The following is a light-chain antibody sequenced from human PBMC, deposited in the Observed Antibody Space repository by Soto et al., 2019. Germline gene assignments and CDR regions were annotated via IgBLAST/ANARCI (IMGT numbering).Light chain of an antibody. CDR2: GDN. CDR1: SGSIASNY. V-gene: IGLV6-57*02. Sequence: LTQPPSASGSPGQSVTISCTGSSGSIASNYVQWYQQRPGSAPTTVIFGDNQRPSGVPDRFSGSIDSSYNSASLTISGLKTEDEADYYCQSYDSRNHVVFGGGTKLTVL. CDR3: QSYDSRNHVV. J-gene: IGLJ2*01.